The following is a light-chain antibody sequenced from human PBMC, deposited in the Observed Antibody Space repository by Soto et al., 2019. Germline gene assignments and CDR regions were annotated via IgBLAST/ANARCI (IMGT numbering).Light chain of an antibody. CDR3: QQYNGWPWT. CDR1: QTFGNK. Sequence: EIVLSQSPPTLSLSPPERATLSFRATQTFGNKLAWDLQRPGQAPRLLRYGASTRATDIPARFSGSGSGTEFTLTITGLQSEDFAVYDCQQYNGWPWTCGLGTKVDIK. V-gene: IGKV3-15*01. J-gene: IGKJ1*01. CDR2: GAS.